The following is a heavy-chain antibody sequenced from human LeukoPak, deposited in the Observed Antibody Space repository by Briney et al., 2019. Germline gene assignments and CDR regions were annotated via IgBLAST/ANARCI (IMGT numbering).Heavy chain of an antibody. CDR1: GLTFSSYW. Sequence: GGSLRLSCAASGLTFSSYWMSWVRQAPGKGLGWVANINQDGSEKNYVDSVKGRFTISRDNAKNSLYLQMNSLRAEDTAMYYCVRGHTILAYWGQGTLVTVSS. CDR2: INQDGSEK. D-gene: IGHD3-3*01. J-gene: IGHJ4*02. V-gene: IGHV3-7*04. CDR3: VRGHTILAY.